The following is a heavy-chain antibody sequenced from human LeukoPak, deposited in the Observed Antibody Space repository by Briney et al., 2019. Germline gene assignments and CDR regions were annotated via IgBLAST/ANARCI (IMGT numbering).Heavy chain of an antibody. J-gene: IGHJ4*02. CDR2: IDHRGTA. V-gene: IGHV4-34*01. CDR3: AVGITILGVAASFDS. D-gene: IGHD3-3*01. Sequence: SGTLSLTCAVYGASYNAYYWSWIRQPSGKGLEWIGDIDHRGTATYNPSLKSRLTISADASKNQFSLKLNSVTDADTAVYYCAVGITILGVAASFDSWGQGNLVIVSS. CDR1: GASYNAYY.